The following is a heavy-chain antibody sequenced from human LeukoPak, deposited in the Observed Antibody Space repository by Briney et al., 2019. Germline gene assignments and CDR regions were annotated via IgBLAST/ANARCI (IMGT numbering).Heavy chain of an antibody. CDR2: IDPNIGTT. CDR1: GYTFTGFY. V-gene: IGHV1-2*02. Sequence: GASVKVSCKASGYTFTGFYMHWVRQASGQGLEWMGWIDPNIGTTKYSQKFQGRVTMTRDTSISEVYMELSRLRSDDTAVYYCARLLEHYYFDASGYYDDDYWGQGTPIIVSS. CDR3: ARLLEHYYFDASGYYDDDY. J-gene: IGHJ4*02. D-gene: IGHD3-22*01.